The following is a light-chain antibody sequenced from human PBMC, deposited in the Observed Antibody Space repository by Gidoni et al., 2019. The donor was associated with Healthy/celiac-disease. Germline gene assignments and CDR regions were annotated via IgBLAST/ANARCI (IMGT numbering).Light chain of an antibody. CDR2: GAS. J-gene: IGKJ1*01. V-gene: IGKV3-15*01. CDR1: QSVSSN. Sequence: EIVMTQSPATLSVSPRERATLSCRASQSVSSNLAWYQQKPGQAPMLLIYGASTRATGIPARFSGSGSGTEFTLTISSLQSEDFAVYYCQQYNNWWSFGQGTKVEIK. CDR3: QQYNNWWS.